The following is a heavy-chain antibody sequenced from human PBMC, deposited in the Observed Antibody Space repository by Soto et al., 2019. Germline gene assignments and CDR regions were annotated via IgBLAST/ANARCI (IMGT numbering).Heavy chain of an antibody. D-gene: IGHD6-19*01. CDR1: GGSFSGYY. CDR2: INHRGST. CDR3: ARGRYSSGWYHRLGAFDI. V-gene: IGHV4-34*01. J-gene: IGHJ3*02. Sequence: QVQLQQWGAGLLKPSETLSLTCAVYGGSFSGYYWSWIRQPPGKGLEWIGEINHRGSTNYNPSLRSRATISVGTSKNQFSLKLSSVTAADTAVYYCARGRYSSGWYHRLGAFDIWGQGTMVTVSS.